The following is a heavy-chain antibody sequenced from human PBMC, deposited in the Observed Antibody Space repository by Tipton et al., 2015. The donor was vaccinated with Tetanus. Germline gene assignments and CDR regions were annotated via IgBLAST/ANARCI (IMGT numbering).Heavy chain of an antibody. J-gene: IGHJ4*02. D-gene: IGHD1-26*01. CDR3: ARGQARGARGWNYFDY. Sequence: TLSLTCTVSGGSISSGGYYWSWIRQHPGKGLEWIGDIYYSGSTYYNPSLKSRVTTSVDTSKNQFSLKLNSVTAADTAVYYCARGQARGARGWNYFDYWGQGTLVTVSS. CDR2: IYYSGST. V-gene: IGHV4-31*03. CDR1: GGSISSGGYY.